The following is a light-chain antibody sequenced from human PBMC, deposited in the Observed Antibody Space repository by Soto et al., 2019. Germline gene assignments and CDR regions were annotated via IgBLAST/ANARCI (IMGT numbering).Light chain of an antibody. Sequence: QSALTQPASVSGSPGQPITVSCAGSSSDIGSYNYVSWYQQYPGKAPRLLIYDVSRRPSGVSGVSDRFSGSKSGNTASLTVSGLQAEDEADYYCSAYTSTSSYVFGTATKVTVL. CDR1: SSDIGSYNY. J-gene: IGLJ1*01. V-gene: IGLV2-14*01. CDR3: SAYTSTSSYV. CDR2: DVS.